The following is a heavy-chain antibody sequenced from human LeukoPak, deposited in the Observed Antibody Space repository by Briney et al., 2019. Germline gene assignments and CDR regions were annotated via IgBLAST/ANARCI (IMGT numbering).Heavy chain of an antibody. V-gene: IGHV1-2*06. CDR2: INPNSGGT. D-gene: IGHD3-10*01. CDR3: ARGATMVRGVIVDYYYGMDV. CDR1: GYTFTSYG. Sequence: ASVKVSCKASGYTFTSYGISWVRQAPGQGLEWMGRINPNSGGTNYAQKFQGRVTMTRDTSISTAYMELSRLRSDDTAVYYCARGATMVRGVIVDYYYGMDVWGQGTTVTVSS. J-gene: IGHJ6*02.